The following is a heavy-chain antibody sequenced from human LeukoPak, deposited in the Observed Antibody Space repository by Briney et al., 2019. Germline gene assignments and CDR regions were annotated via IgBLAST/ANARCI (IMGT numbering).Heavy chain of an antibody. V-gene: IGHV1-69*06. CDR2: IIPIFGTA. D-gene: IGHD3-3*01. CDR3: AIDFWSGHDRDYYYYYYMDV. J-gene: IGHJ6*03. CDR1: GGTFSSYA. Sequence: GASVKVSCKASGGTFSSYAISWVRQAPGQGLEWMGGIIPIFGTANYAQKFQGRVTITADKSTSTAYMELSSLRSEDTAVYYCAIDFWSGHDRDYYYYYYMDVWGKGTTVTVSS.